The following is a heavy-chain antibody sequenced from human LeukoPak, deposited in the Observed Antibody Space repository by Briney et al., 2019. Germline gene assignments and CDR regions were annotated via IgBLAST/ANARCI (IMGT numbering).Heavy chain of an antibody. J-gene: IGHJ4*02. CDR1: GFTFSTYA. CDR2: ITTSGGST. D-gene: IGHD3-10*01. V-gene: IGHV3-23*01. CDR3: AKVASYSRSEYGSGSFDS. Sequence: GGSLRLSCAASGFTFSTYAMNWVRQAPGKGLEWVSAITTSGGSTYYADSVKGRFTISRDNSKNTLYLQLNSLGAEDTAVYFCAKVASYSRSEYGSGSFDSWGQGTLVTVSS.